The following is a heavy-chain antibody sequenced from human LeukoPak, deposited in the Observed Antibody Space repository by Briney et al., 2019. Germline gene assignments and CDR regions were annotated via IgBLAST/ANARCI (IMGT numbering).Heavy chain of an antibody. CDR2: ISAYNGNT. CDR1: GYTFTGYY. J-gene: IGHJ6*02. CDR3: ARSGLRTVYYYGMDV. D-gene: IGHD5-12*01. Sequence: ASVKVSCKASGYTFTGYYMHWVRQAPGQGLEWMGWISAYNGNTNYAQKLQGRVTMTTDTSTSTAYMELRSLRSDDTAVYYCARSGLRTVYYYGMDVWGQGTTVTVSS. V-gene: IGHV1-18*04.